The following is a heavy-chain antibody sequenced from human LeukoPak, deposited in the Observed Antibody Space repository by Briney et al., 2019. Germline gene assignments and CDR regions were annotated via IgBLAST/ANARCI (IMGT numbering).Heavy chain of an antibody. CDR3: TRSVREGYFDY. D-gene: IGHD4-23*01. J-gene: IGHJ4*02. V-gene: IGHV3-9*01. Sequence: GGSLRLSCAASGFTFDDYAMHWVRQAPGKGLEWVSGISWNSGSIAYADSVKGRFTISRDNAKNSLYLQMNSLRTEDTAVYYCTRSVREGYFDYWGQGTLVTVSS. CDR2: ISWNSGSI. CDR1: GFTFDDYA.